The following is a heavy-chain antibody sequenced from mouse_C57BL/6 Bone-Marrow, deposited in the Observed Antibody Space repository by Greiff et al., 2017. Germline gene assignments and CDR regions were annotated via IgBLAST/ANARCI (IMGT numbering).Heavy chain of an antibody. CDR1: GYTFTSYW. CDR3: ARSIDYYGSSYFDY. J-gene: IGHJ2*01. Sequence: QVQLKQPGAELVMPGASVKLSCKASGYTFTSYWMHWVKQRPGQGLEWIGEIDPSDSYTNYNQKFKGKSTLTVDKSSSTAYMQLSSLTSEDSAVYYCARSIDYYGSSYFDYWGQGTTLTVSS. D-gene: IGHD1-1*01. V-gene: IGHV1-69*01. CDR2: IDPSDSYT.